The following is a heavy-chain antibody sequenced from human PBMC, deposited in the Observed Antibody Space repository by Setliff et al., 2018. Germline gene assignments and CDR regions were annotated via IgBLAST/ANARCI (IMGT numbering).Heavy chain of an antibody. Sequence: GASVKVSCKTSGGTFSSYAISWVRQAPGQGLEWMGRIIPIFGTANYAQKFQGRVTITADKSTSTAYMELRSLRSDDTAVYYCAREVGSRLDYWGQGTLVTVS. D-gene: IGHD6-13*01. CDR2: IIPIFGTA. V-gene: IGHV1-69*06. CDR1: GGTFSSYA. CDR3: AREVGSRLDY. J-gene: IGHJ4*02.